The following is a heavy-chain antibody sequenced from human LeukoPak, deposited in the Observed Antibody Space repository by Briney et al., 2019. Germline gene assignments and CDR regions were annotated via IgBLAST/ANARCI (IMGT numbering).Heavy chain of an antibody. D-gene: IGHD2-2*01. V-gene: IGHV3-23*01. CDR3: AKMVTHIVVVPAAVGFDY. CDR1: GFTFSSYA. CDR2: ISGSGGST. Sequence: GGSLRLSCAASGFTFSSYAMSWVRQAPGKGLEWVSAISGSGGSTYYADSVKGRFTISRDNYKNTLYLQMNSLRAEDTAVYYCAKMVTHIVVVPAAVGFDYWGQGTLVTVSS. J-gene: IGHJ4*02.